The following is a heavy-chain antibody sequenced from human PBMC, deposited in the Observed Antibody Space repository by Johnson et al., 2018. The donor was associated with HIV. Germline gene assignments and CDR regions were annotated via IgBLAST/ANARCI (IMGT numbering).Heavy chain of an antibody. D-gene: IGHD5-24*01. CDR1: GFTFRDYY. CDR2: ISSSGSTI. V-gene: IGHV3-11*04. CDR3: AKGGVGRDGNRDAFDI. Sequence: QVQLVESGGGLVQPGGSLRLSCAASGFTFRDYYMNWMRQAPGKGLEWVSYISSSGSTIYYADSVKGRFTISRDNPKNPRYLQMNSLRREDTAVDYCAKGGVGRDGNRDAFDIWGQGTMITVSS. J-gene: IGHJ3*02.